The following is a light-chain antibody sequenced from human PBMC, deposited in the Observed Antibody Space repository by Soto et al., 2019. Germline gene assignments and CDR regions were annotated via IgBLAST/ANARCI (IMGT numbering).Light chain of an antibody. V-gene: IGLV2-11*01. CDR3: CSYAGSSTFV. CDR2: DVT. CDR1: SSDVGAYKY. J-gene: IGLJ2*01. Sequence: QSALTQPRSVSGSPGQSGTISCTGTSSDVGAYKYVSWYQQYPGKAPKLMIYDVTKRPSGVPDRFSGSKSGNTASLTISGLQAEDEADYYCCSYAGSSTFVFGGGTKLTVL.